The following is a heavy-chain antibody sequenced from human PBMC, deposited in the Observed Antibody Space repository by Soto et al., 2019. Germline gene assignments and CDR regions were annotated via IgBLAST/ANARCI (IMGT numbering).Heavy chain of an antibody. CDR2: ISYDEVNK. V-gene: IGHV3-30-3*01. CDR1: GINFTIYA. Sequence: QVQRVESGGGVVQPGRSLGLSCEASGINFTIYAMHWIRQAPGKGLEWVAVISYDEVNKYYADSVRGRFTISRDNSKNTLFLQMNSLRPEDTAVYYCVRSTGWSRFDYWGQGTLVTVSA. CDR3: VRSTGWSRFDY. J-gene: IGHJ4*02. D-gene: IGHD6-19*01.